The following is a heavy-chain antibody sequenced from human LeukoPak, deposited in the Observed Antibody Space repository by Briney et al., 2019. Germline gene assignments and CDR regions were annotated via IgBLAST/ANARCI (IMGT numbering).Heavy chain of an antibody. J-gene: IGHJ4*02. V-gene: IGHV1-46*01. D-gene: IGHD3-22*01. CDR1: GYTFTSYY. Sequence: ASVKVSCKASGYTFTSYYMHWVRQAPGQGLEWMGIINPSGGSTSYAQKFQGRVTMTRDTSTSTVCMELSSLRSEDTAVYYCARYVGRRGDSSGYQFDYWGQGTLVTVSS. CDR2: INPSGGST. CDR3: ARYVGRRGDSSGYQFDY.